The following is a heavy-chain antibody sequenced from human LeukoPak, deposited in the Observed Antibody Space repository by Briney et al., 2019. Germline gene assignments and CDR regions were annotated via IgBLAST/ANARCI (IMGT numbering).Heavy chain of an antibody. V-gene: IGHV1-2*02. CDR2: INPNSGGT. Sequence: GASVKVSCKASGYTFTGYYMHWVRQAPGQGLEWMGWINPNSGGTNYAQKFQGRVTMTRDTSISTAYMELSRLRPDDTAVYYCARDGLDYGGVPRYYYYMDVWGKGTTVTVSS. D-gene: IGHD4-23*01. CDR1: GYTFTGYY. J-gene: IGHJ6*03. CDR3: ARDGLDYGGVPRYYYYMDV.